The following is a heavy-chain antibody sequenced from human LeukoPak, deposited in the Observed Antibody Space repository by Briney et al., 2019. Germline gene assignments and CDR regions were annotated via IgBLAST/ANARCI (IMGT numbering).Heavy chain of an antibody. CDR3: ARENSSASNF. V-gene: IGHV4-39*01. J-gene: IGHJ4*02. CDR1: VGSLSSSSDY. D-gene: IGHD6-6*01. Sequence: SQTLSLTRTVSVGSLSSSSDYWGWIRQPPGEGLEWNGSIYYTGSPYSSPSLKSRASTSADTTKGEFSLKPSSVTAADTAVYYCARENSSASNFSGEGTLVSVSS. CDR2: IYYTGSP.